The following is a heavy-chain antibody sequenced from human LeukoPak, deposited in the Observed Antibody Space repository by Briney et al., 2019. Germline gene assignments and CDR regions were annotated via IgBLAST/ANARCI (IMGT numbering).Heavy chain of an antibody. V-gene: IGHV2-5*02. CDR2: IYWDDDK. D-gene: IGHD4-23*01. CDR1: GFSLSTNAVG. CDR3: AHSCGGGNSAYFDY. Sequence: SGPTLVNPXQTLTLTCTFSGFSLSTNAVGVGWIRQPPGKALEWLAFIYWDDDKRYSPSLKNRLTITKDPSKNQVVLAMTNMDPVDTATYYCAHSCGGGNSAYFDYWGQGTLVTVSS. J-gene: IGHJ4*02.